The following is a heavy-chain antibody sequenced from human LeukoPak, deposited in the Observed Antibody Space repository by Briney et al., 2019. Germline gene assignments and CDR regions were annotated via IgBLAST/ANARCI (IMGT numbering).Heavy chain of an antibody. D-gene: IGHD5-24*01. CDR2: IGSSSSYI. CDR1: GFTFSSYS. Sequence: PGGSLRLSCAASGFTFSSYSMNWVRQAPGKGLEWVSSIGSSSSYIYYADSVKGRFTISRDNAKNSLYLQMNSLRAEDTAVYYCARDHGDGYNYLDYWGQGTLVTVSS. CDR3: ARDHGDGYNYLDY. V-gene: IGHV3-21*01. J-gene: IGHJ4*02.